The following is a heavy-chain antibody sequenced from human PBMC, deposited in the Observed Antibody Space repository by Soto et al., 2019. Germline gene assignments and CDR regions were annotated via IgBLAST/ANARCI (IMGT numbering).Heavy chain of an antibody. J-gene: IGHJ5*01. CDR1: DDSITSRGHY. Sequence: SQTIPVTWSVVDDSITSRGHYWGWIRKSPGKGLEWIGSVFFSGNTNNNPSLKSRVAISVDTSKNQFSLKLTSVTASDTAVYYCARQAPECGSSGYFDSWGPGTLVTVSS. V-gene: IGHV4-39*01. D-gene: IGHD1-1*01. CDR3: ARQAPECGSSGYFDS. CDR2: VFFSGNT.